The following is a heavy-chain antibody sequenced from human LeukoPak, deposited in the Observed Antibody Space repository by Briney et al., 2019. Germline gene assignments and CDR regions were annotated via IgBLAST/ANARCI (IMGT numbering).Heavy chain of an antibody. CDR3: AKLSAIAAHFDY. V-gene: IGHV3-23*01. CDR1: GLTFSTYA. D-gene: IGHD6-25*01. CDR2: ITDSGGST. J-gene: IGHJ4*02. Sequence: PGGSLRLSCAASGLTFSTYAMNWVRQAPGKGLEWVSTITDSGGSTFYADSVKGRFTISRDNSKNTLYLQMNSLRAEDTAVYYCAKLSAIAAHFDYWGQGTLVTVSS.